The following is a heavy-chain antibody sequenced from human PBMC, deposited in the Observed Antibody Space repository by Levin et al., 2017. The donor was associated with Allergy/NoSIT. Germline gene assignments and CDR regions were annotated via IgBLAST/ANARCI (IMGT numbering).Heavy chain of an antibody. CDR1: GFTFTTYW. D-gene: IGHD6-19*01. CDR2: IKQDGSET. J-gene: IGHJ6*02. CDR3: AREEGWGYHFGMDV. Sequence: LSLTCAASGFTFTTYWMTWVRQAPGKGLEWVANIKQDGSETYYVDSVKGRFTISRDNGKNSLYLQMNSLRVDDTAVYYCAREEGWGYHFGMDVWGQGTTVTVSS. V-gene: IGHV3-7*01.